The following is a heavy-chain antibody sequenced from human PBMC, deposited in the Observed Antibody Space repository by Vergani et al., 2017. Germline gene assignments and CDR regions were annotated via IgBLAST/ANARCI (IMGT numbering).Heavy chain of an antibody. D-gene: IGHD1-26*01. CDR1: GFSFTSSW. CDR2: IYPGDSET. Sequence: EEQLIQSGPEVRKPGGSLRISCKGSGFSFTSSWIGWVRQRPGKGLEWMGIIYPGDSETRYSTSFQGQVTISADRSKSTTYLQWASLKASDTAVYYCARRXYIGSWVASYFDPWGQGTRVTVSS. V-gene: IGHV5-51*01. CDR3: ARRXYIGSWVASYFDP. J-gene: IGHJ5*02.